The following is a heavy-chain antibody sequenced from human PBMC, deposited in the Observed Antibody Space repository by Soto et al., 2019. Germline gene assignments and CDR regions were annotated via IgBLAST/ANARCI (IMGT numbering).Heavy chain of an antibody. D-gene: IGHD3-10*01. J-gene: IGHJ6*03. CDR3: ARGVYYKYYYYYYMDV. CDR1: GYTFTSYA. CDR2: INAGNGNT. Sequence: ASVKVSCKASGYTFTSYAMHWVRQAPGQRLEWMGWINAGNGNTKYSQKFQGRVTITRDTSASTAYMELSSLRSEDTAVYYCARGVYYKYYYYYYMDVWGKGTTVTVSS. V-gene: IGHV1-3*01.